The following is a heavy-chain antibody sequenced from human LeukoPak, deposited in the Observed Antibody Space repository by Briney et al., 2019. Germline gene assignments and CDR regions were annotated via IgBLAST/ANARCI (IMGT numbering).Heavy chain of an antibody. CDR2: INPKIGGT. CDR1: GYTFTDYY. V-gene: IGHV1-2*02. Sequence: ASVKVSCKTSGYTFTDYYIHWVRQAPGQGLESMGWINPKIGGTNSAPRFQGRVSMTSDTSITTAYMQLRRVTSDDTAVYYCARDSSRRPQKYDIATSFSTENWGQGTLVAVSS. CDR3: ARDSSRRPQKYDIATSFSTEN. D-gene: IGHD3-9*01. J-gene: IGHJ4*02.